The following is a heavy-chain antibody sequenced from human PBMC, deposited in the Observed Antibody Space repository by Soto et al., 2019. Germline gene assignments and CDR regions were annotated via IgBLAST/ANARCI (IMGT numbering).Heavy chain of an antibody. CDR2: INPSGGSA. CDR1: GYIFSSYY. J-gene: IGHJ4*02. Sequence: GASVKVSCKASGYIFSSYYLYWVRQAPGQGLEWMGIINPSGGSATYAQKFQGRVTMTRDTSTSTVYMELSSLRSEDTAVYYCTRVGRSDSSGYSDFGPDYWGQGTLVTVSS. V-gene: IGHV1-46*03. D-gene: IGHD3-22*01. CDR3: TRVGRSDSSGYSDFGPDY.